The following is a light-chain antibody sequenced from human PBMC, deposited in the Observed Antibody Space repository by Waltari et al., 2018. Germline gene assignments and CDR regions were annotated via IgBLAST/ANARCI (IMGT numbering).Light chain of an antibody. Sequence: QSALTQPRSVSGSPGQSVPISCTGPSSHYVSWYQHHPGKAPKLMIYDVNKWPSGVPDRFSGSKAGSTASLTISGLQAEDEADYYCCSYAGSYSWVFGGGTKLTVL. J-gene: IGLJ3*02. V-gene: IGLV2-11*01. CDR2: DVN. CDR3: CSYAGSYSWV. CDR1: SSHY.